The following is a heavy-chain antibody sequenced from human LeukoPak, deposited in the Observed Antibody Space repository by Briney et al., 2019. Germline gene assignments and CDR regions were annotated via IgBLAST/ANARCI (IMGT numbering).Heavy chain of an antibody. CDR2: ISAYNGNT. D-gene: IGHD5-18*01. V-gene: IGHV1-18*01. CDR3: ARRDTAMDHRNAFDI. J-gene: IGHJ3*02. CDR1: GYTFTSYG. Sequence: GASVKVSCKASGYTFTSYGISWVRQAPGQGLEWMGWISAYNGNTNYAQKLQGRVTMTTGTSTSTAYMELRSLRSDDTAVYYCARRDTAMDHRNAFDIWGQGTMVTVSS.